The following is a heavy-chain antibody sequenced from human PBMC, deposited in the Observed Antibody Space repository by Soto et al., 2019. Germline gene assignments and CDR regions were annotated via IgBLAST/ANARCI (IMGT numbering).Heavy chain of an antibody. Sequence: QVQLVQSGAEVKKPGASVKVSCKASGYTFTSYAMHWVRQAPGQRLEWMGGINAGNGNTKYSQKVQGRVTITRDTSASTAYMELSSLRSEGTAVYYCARDLVRGGNLGYWGQGTLVTVSS. CDR1: GYTFTSYA. J-gene: IGHJ4*02. D-gene: IGHD1-26*01. V-gene: IGHV1-3*01. CDR2: INAGNGNT. CDR3: ARDLVRGGNLGY.